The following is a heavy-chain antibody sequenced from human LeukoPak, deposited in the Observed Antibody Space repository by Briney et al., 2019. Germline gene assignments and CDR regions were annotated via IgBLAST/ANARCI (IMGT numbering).Heavy chain of an antibody. CDR2: IIPIFGTA. CDR3: ASCPRMTTVTSFDY. D-gene: IGHD4-17*01. J-gene: IGHJ4*02. V-gene: IGHV1-69*05. CDR1: GGTFSSYA. Sequence: SVKVSCKASGGTFSSYAISWVRQAPGQGLEWMGGIIPIFGTANYAQKFQGRVTITTDESTSTAYMELGSLRSEDTAVYYCASCPRMTTVTSFDYWGQGTLVTVSP.